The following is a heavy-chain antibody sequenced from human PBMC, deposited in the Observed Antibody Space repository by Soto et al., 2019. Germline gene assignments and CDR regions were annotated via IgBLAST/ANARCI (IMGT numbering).Heavy chain of an antibody. CDR3: ARQGFGALPGLVDV. V-gene: IGHV4-59*08. J-gene: IGHJ6*02. Sequence: QVQLQESGPGLVKPSETLSLSCTVSGGSISSYHWSWIRHTPGKGLEWIGYVHYSWGSNYNPSLKGRVARSLDPSKSQFSLKLTSVTATDTAVYYCARQGFGALPGLVDVWGQGTTVTVSS. CDR2: VHYSWGS. D-gene: IGHD3-10*01. CDR1: GGSISSYH.